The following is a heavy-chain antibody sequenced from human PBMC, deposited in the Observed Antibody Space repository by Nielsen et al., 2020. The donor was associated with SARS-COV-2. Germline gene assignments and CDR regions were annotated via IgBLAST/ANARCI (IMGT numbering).Heavy chain of an antibody. D-gene: IGHD5-12*01. J-gene: IGHJ4*02. Sequence: GESLKISCAASGFTFSSHWMSWVRQAPGKGLEWLANIKHDESEQYYVDSVKGRFTMSRDNAKNLLYLQMNSLRDDDTAVYYCARDSYIVPTNYYFDYWGQGALVTVSS. CDR1: GFTFSSHW. CDR3: ARDSYIVPTNYYFDY. CDR2: IKHDESEQ. V-gene: IGHV3-7*01.